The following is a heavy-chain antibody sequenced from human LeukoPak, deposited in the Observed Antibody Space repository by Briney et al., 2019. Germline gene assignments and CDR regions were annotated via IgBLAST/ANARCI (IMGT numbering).Heavy chain of an antibody. J-gene: IGHJ4*02. CDR3: ARGDSSSWYRFDY. D-gene: IGHD6-13*01. Sequence: ASVTVSFKASGYTFTGYYMHWVRQAPGQGLEWMGWINPNSGGTNYAQKFQGRVTMTRDTSISTAYMELSRLRSDDTAVYYCARGDSSSWYRFDYWGQGTLVTVSS. V-gene: IGHV1-2*02. CDR1: GYTFTGYY. CDR2: INPNSGGT.